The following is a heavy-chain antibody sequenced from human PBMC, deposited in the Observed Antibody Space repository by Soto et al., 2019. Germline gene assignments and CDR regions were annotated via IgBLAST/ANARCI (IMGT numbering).Heavy chain of an antibody. Sequence: GGSLRLSCAASGFTFSDHYMDWVRQAPGKGLEWVGRARNKVNGYITSHAASAKGRFAISRDDSKSSLYLQMNSLKAEDTAVYFCARLMGTAFDLWGQGTLATVSS. D-gene: IGHD2-8*01. CDR3: ARLMGTAFDL. J-gene: IGHJ4*02. CDR1: GFTFSDHY. CDR2: ARNKVNGYIT. V-gene: IGHV3-72*01.